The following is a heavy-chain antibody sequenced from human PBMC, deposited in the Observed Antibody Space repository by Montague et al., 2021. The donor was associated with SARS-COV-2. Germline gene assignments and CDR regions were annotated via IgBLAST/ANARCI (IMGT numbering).Heavy chain of an antibody. CDR2: IYPSGNT. Sequence: SETLSLTCTVSGGPISNWHWNWIRQACGKGLEFIGRIYPSGNTNXSPSLKSRVTMSLDTPKNELSLRLTSMTAADTAVYYCATGDRAFDFWGQGTLVTVSS. J-gene: IGHJ4*02. V-gene: IGHV4-4*07. CDR3: ATGDRAFDF. D-gene: IGHD2-21*01. CDR1: GGPISNWH.